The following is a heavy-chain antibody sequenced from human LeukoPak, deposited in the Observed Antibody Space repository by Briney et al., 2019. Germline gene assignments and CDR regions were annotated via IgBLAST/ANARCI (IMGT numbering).Heavy chain of an antibody. CDR2: ISGSGGRT. CDR1: GFTFSSYA. CDR3: AKAGGITIFGVANYYYYYMDV. J-gene: IGHJ6*03. Sequence: GGSLRLSCAASGFTFSSYAMSWVRQAPGKGLEWVSVISGSGGRTYYADSVKGRFTISRDNSKNTLYLQMNSLRAEDTAVYYCAKAGGITIFGVANYYYYYMDVWGKGTTVTVSS. D-gene: IGHD3-3*01. V-gene: IGHV3-23*01.